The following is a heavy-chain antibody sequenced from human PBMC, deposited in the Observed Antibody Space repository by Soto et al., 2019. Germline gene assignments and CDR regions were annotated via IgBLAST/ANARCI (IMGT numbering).Heavy chain of an antibody. CDR2: IDPSDSYT. CDR1: GYSFTSYW. Sequence: LGESLKISCKGSGYSFTSYWISWVRQMPGKGLEWMGRIDPSDSYTNYSPSFQGHVTISADKSISTAYLQWSSLKASDTAMYYCEVGLGVVMTHKWFDPWGQGTLVTVS. CDR3: EVGLGVVMTHKWFDP. J-gene: IGHJ5*02. V-gene: IGHV5-10-1*01. D-gene: IGHD2-21*02.